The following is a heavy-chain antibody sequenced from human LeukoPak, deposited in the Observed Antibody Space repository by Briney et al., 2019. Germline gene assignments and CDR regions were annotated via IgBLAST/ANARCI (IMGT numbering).Heavy chain of an antibody. CDR3: ARPTVTTPSYFGY. V-gene: IGHV1-8*01. J-gene: IGHJ4*02. CDR2: MNPNSGNT. D-gene: IGHD4-17*01. CDR1: GYTFTSYD. Sequence: ASVKASCKASGYTFTSYDINWVRQATGQGLEWMGWMNPNSGNTGYAQKFQGRVTMTRNTSISTAYMELSSLRSEDTAVYYCARPTVTTPSYFGYWGQGTLVKVSS.